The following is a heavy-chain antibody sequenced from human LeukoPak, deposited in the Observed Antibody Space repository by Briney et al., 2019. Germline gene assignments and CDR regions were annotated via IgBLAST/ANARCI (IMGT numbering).Heavy chain of an antibody. J-gene: IGHJ4*02. CDR3: AREYRSSCFDF. CDR2: INPNSGGT. V-gene: IGHV1-2*04. Sequence: ASVKVSCKASGYTFTGNYIHWVRQAPGQGLEWMGWINPNSGGTNYAQKFQGWVTMTRDTSISTAYMELSRLKSDDTAVYYCAREYRSSCFDFWGQGNLVTVSS. D-gene: IGHD6-13*01. CDR1: GYTFTGNY.